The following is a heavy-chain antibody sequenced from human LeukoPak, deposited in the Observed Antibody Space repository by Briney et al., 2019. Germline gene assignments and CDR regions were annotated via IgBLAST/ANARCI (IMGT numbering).Heavy chain of an antibody. J-gene: IGHJ4*02. D-gene: IGHD6-13*01. CDR1: GFTFSSSP. V-gene: IGHV3-23*01. Sequence: GGSLRLSCAASGFTFSSSPMSWVRQAPGKGLDWVSSISADGPTYYADSVKGRFTISRDNSKNTLYLQMNSLRGEDTAVYYCAKVSQWGNSRWYEGDWGQGTLVTVSS. CDR2: ISADGPT. CDR3: AKVSQWGNSRWYEGD.